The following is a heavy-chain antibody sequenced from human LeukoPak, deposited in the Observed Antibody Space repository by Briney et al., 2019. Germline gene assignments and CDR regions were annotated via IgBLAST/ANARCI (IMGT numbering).Heavy chain of an antibody. J-gene: IGHJ4*02. Sequence: SQTLSLTCTVSGGSISSGGYYWSWIRQHPGKGLEWIGYIYYSGSTYYNPSLKSRVTISVDTSKNQFSLKLSSVTAADTAVYYCARGGTPGFCYYDWGQGTLVTVSS. CDR1: GGSISSGGYY. CDR3: ARGGTPGFCYYD. D-gene: IGHD3-10*01. V-gene: IGHV4-31*03. CDR2: IYYSGST.